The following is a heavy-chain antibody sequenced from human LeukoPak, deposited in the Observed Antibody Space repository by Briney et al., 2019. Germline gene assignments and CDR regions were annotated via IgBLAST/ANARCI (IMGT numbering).Heavy chain of an antibody. CDR3: ARDQGSMIVVRPTNWYFDL. Sequence: QSGGSLRLSCAASGFTFSNYWMSWVRQAPGKGLEWLANINQDGSEIYYVDSVKGRFTISRDNGKNSLYLQITSLRAADPALYYCARDQGSMIVVRPTNWYFDLWGRGTLVTVSS. J-gene: IGHJ2*01. CDR1: GFTFSNYW. V-gene: IGHV3-7*01. D-gene: IGHD3-22*01. CDR2: INQDGSEI.